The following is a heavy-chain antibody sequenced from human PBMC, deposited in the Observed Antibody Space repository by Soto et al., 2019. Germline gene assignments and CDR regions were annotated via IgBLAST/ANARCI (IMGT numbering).Heavy chain of an antibody. CDR3: TRLWSRSFGY. CDR1: GDSINTYY. Sequence: SETLSLTCAVSGDSINTYYWSWIRQPPGKGLEWIGYLSYSGSTIYSPSLKSRVTISVDTSKNQFSLKLSSVTAADTAVYYCTRLWSRSFGYWGQGTLVTVSS. D-gene: IGHD5-18*01. V-gene: IGHV4-59*01. CDR2: LSYSGST. J-gene: IGHJ4*02.